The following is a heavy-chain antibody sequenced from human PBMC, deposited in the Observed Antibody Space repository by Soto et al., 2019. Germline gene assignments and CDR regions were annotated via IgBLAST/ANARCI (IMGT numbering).Heavy chain of an antibody. Sequence: GGSLRLSCAASGFTFSSYAMSWVRQAPGKGLEWISAVSGSGGSTYYAESVKGRFTISRDNSKDTLYLQMNNLRAEDTAVYYCAKPPDYNWNDYWGQGTLVTSPQ. CDR1: GFTFSSYA. V-gene: IGHV3-23*01. CDR2: VSGSGGST. CDR3: AKPPDYNWNDY. D-gene: IGHD1-20*01. J-gene: IGHJ4*02.